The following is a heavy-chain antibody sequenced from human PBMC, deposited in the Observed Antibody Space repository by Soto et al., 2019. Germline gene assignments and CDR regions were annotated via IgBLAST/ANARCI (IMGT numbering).Heavy chain of an antibody. J-gene: IGHJ4*02. V-gene: IGHV3-7*01. CDR1: GFTFSSYW. CDR2: IKQDGSER. Sequence: GGSLRLSCAASGFTFSSYWMSWVRQAPGKGLEWVANIKQDGSERYYVDSVKGRFTISRDNAKNSLYLQMNSLRAEDTAVYYCARDEGAPRTYYFNYWGQGTLVTVSS. CDR3: ARDEGAPRTYYFNY.